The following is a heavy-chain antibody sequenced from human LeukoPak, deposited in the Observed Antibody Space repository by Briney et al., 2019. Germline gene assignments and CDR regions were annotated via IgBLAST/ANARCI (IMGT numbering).Heavy chain of an antibody. CDR3: ASSPAPSYYDFWSGYYTFSAFDI. V-gene: IGHV4-39*01. CDR1: GGSISSSSYY. J-gene: IGHJ3*02. CDR2: IYYSGST. D-gene: IGHD3-3*01. Sequence: SETLSLTCTVSGGSISSSSYYWGWIRQPPGKGLEWIGSIYYSGSTYYNPSLKSRVTISVDTSKNRFSLKLSSVTAADTAVYYCASSPAPSYYDFWSGYYTFSAFDIWGQGTMVTVSS.